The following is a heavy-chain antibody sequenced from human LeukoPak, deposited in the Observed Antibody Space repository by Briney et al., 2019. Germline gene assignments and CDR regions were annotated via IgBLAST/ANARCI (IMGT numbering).Heavy chain of an antibody. Sequence: SETLSLTCTVSGGSISSYYWSWIRQPPGKGLEWIGYIYYTGSTNYNPSLTSRVNISVDTSKNQFSLNLASVTAADTAVYYCARWGSIAVARFDYWGQGTLVTVSS. D-gene: IGHD6-6*01. V-gene: IGHV4-59*01. CDR2: IYYTGST. CDR3: ARWGSIAVARFDY. J-gene: IGHJ4*02. CDR1: GGSISSYY.